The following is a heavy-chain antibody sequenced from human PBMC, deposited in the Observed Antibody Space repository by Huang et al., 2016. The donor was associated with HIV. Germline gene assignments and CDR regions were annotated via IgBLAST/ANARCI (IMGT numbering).Heavy chain of an antibody. V-gene: IGHV5-51*03. CDR3: ARKHSGYHVLDI. CDR2: IYPADSDT. CDR1: GYSFSSYW. Sequence: EVHLEQSEAEVKKPGESLKISCRVSGYSFSSYWIGWVRQMPGRGLEWMGVIYPADSDTKYSPSIKGHVSMSVDKSLNTDYLQGRALRASDSGTVYWARKHSGYHVLDIWGQGTTITVS. D-gene: IGHD5-12*01. J-gene: IGHJ3*02.